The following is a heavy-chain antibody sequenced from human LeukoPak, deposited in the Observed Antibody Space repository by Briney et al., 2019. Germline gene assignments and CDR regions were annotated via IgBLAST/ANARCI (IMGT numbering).Heavy chain of an antibody. CDR2: ISHSGST. V-gene: IGHV4-34*01. CDR3: ARGSGPCGGDCYPFDY. CDR1: GGSFSGYY. Sequence: SETLSLTCAVYGGSFSGYYWSWIRQPPGKGLEWIGEISHSGSTNYNPSPKSRVTISVDTSKNQFSLKLSSVTAADTAVYYCARGSGPCGGDCYPFDYWGQGTLVTVSS. D-gene: IGHD2-21*02. J-gene: IGHJ4*02.